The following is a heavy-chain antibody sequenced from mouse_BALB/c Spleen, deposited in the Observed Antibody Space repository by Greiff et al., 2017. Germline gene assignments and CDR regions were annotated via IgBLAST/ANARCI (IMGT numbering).Heavy chain of an antibody. CDR1: GFNIKDYY. Sequence: DVQLQESGAELVRSGASVKLSCTASGFNIKDYYMHWVKQRPEQGLEWIGWIDPENGDTEYAPKFQGKATMTADTSSNTAYLQLSSLTSEDTAVYYCNALTTVVAKGFAYWGQGTLVTVSA. D-gene: IGHD1-1*01. V-gene: IGHV14-4*02. J-gene: IGHJ3*01. CDR3: NALTTVVAKGFAY. CDR2: IDPENGDT.